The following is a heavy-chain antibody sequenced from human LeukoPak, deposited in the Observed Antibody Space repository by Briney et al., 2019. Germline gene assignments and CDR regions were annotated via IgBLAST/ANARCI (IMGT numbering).Heavy chain of an antibody. J-gene: IGHJ4*02. CDR2: ISHSGST. D-gene: IGHD7-27*01. CDR1: DGSFSGYY. CDR3: AGGSTGSAYDY. V-gene: IGHV4-34*01. Sequence: SETLSLTCAIHDGSFSGYYWSWIRQPPGKGLEWIGGISHSGSTNYNPSLESRVTISLDTSKTHSSLRLTSVTAADTAVYYCAGGSTGSAYDYWGQGALVTVSP.